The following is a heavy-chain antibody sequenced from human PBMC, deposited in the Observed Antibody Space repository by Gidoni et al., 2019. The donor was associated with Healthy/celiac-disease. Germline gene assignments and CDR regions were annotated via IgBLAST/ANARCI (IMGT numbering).Heavy chain of an antibody. Sequence: QLQLQESGPGLVKPSETLSLTCTVSGCSISSSSYYWGWIRQPPGKGLEWIGGIYYSGSAYYNPSLKSRVTISVDTSKNQFSLKLSSVTAADTAVYYCARQVVGATTIFDYWGQGTLVTVSS. CDR1: GCSISSSSYY. V-gene: IGHV4-39*01. CDR3: ARQVVGATTIFDY. D-gene: IGHD1-26*01. J-gene: IGHJ4*02. CDR2: IYYSGSA.